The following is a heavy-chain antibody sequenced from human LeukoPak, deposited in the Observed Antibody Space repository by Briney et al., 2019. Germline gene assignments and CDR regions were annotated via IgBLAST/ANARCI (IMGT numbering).Heavy chain of an antibody. Sequence: SETLSLTCTVSGGSISSSSYSWGWIRQPPGKGLEWIGSIYYSGSTYYNPSLKSRVTISVDTSKNQFSLKLSSVTAADTAVYYCARTYYYDSSGYYNWFDPWGQGTLVTVSS. J-gene: IGHJ5*02. CDR3: ARTYYYDSSGYYNWFDP. V-gene: IGHV4-39*07. D-gene: IGHD3-22*01. CDR2: IYYSGST. CDR1: GGSISSSSYS.